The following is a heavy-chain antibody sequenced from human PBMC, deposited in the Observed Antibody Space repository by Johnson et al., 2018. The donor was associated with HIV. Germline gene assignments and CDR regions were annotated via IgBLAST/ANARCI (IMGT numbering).Heavy chain of an antibody. CDR1: GFTFSSFA. CDR3: ARDCGKAAAAGLGDALDI. D-gene: IGHD6-13*01. Sequence: VQLVESGGGVVQPGTSLRLSCAASGFTFSSFAMHWVRQAPGKGLEWVAVISSDGSNNYYAASVKGRFTISRDNSKNTLDLQRNSLRAEYTAVYYCARDCGKAAAAGLGDALDIWGQGTMVTVSS. J-gene: IGHJ3*02. V-gene: IGHV3-30*04. CDR2: ISSDGSNN.